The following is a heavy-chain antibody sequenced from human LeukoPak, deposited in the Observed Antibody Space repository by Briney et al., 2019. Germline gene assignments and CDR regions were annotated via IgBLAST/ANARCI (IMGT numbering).Heavy chain of an antibody. D-gene: IGHD1-26*01. CDR2: IYTSGST. CDR3: ARDRLPPIVGEDY. CDR1: GGSISSGSYY. V-gene: IGHV4-61*02. Sequence: SETLSLTCTVSGGSISSGSYYWSWIRQPAGRGLKWIGRIYTSGSTNYNPSLKSRVTISVDTSKNQFSLRLSSVTAADTAVYYCARDRLPPIVGEDYWGQGTLVTVSS. J-gene: IGHJ4*02.